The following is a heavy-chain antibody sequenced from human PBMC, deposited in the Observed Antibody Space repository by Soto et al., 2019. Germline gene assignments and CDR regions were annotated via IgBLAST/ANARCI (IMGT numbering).Heavy chain of an antibody. Sequence: SETLSLTCAVYGGSFSGYYWSWIRQPPGKGLEWIGEINHSGSTNYNPSLKSRVTISVDTSKNQFSLKLSSVTAADTAVYYCARDYDFWSGYLYYYYGMDVWGQGTTVTVS. V-gene: IGHV4-34*01. D-gene: IGHD3-3*01. CDR1: GGSFSGYY. CDR2: INHSGST. CDR3: ARDYDFWSGYLYYYYGMDV. J-gene: IGHJ6*02.